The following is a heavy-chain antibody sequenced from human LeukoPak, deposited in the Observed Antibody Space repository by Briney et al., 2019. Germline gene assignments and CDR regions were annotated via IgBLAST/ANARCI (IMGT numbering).Heavy chain of an antibody. CDR1: GFTFNSYA. Sequence: GGSLRLSCAASGFTFNSYAMSWVRQAPGKGLEWVSAISARGGTTYYADSVKGRFTISRDNSKNTLYLQMNSLRAEDTAVYYCAKDPAGVFWSGYYPFDYWGQGTLVTVSS. D-gene: IGHD3-3*01. V-gene: IGHV3-23*01. J-gene: IGHJ4*02. CDR2: ISARGGTT. CDR3: AKDPAGVFWSGYYPFDY.